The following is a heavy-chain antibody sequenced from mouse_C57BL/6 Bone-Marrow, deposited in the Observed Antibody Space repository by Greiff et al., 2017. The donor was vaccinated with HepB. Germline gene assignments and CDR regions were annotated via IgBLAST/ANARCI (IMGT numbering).Heavy chain of an antibody. CDR1: GYTFTSYW. CDR3: ARSGVITTVASDY. Sequence: QVQLQQSGAELVKPGASVKMSCKASGYTFTSYWITWVKQRPGQGLEWIGDIYPGSGSTNYNEKFKSKATLTVDTSSSTAYMQLSSLTSEDSAVYYCARSGVITTVASDYWGQGTTLTVSS. V-gene: IGHV1-55*01. J-gene: IGHJ2*01. D-gene: IGHD1-1*01. CDR2: IYPGSGST.